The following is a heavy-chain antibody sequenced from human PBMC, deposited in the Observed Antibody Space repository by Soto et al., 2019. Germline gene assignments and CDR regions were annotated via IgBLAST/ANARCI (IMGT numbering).Heavy chain of an antibody. V-gene: IGHV3-23*01. CDR2: ISGSGGST. CDR3: AKGRDYYYYYMDV. Sequence: EVQLLESGGGLVQPGGSLRLSCAASGFTFSSYAMSWVRQAPGKGLEWVSAISGSGGSTYYAGSVKGRFTISRDNSKNTLYLQMNSLRAEDTAVYYCAKGRDYYYYYMDVWGKGTTVTVSS. CDR1: GFTFSSYA. J-gene: IGHJ6*03.